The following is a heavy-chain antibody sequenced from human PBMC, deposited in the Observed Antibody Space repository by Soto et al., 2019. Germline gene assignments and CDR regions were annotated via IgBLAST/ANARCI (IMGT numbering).Heavy chain of an antibody. Sequence: EVQLVESGGGLVKPGGSLSLSGAAFDFPITNPGGNGVRQAPGKGLEWVGRIKTKAEGGATDYAAPLKGRFTISRDDSRNTLFLQMNSLKTEDTAVYYCTTGSVEGVWGQGATVTVSS. V-gene: IGHV3-15*07. CDR3: TTGSVEGV. D-gene: IGHD2-15*01. CDR1: DFPITNPG. J-gene: IGHJ6*02. CDR2: IKTKAEGGAT.